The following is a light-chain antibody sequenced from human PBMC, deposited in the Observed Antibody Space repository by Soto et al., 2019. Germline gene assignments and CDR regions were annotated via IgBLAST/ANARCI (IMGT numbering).Light chain of an antibody. CDR3: QQLISFPRT. V-gene: IGKV1-9*01. J-gene: IGKJ1*01. Sequence: DIQLTQSPSFLSASVGDRVTITCRASQGISSYLAWYQQRPGKAPKLLIYAASTLQSGVPSRFSGSGSGTEFTLTISSLQPEDCATYYCQQLISFPRTFGQGTKVEIK. CDR2: AAS. CDR1: QGISSY.